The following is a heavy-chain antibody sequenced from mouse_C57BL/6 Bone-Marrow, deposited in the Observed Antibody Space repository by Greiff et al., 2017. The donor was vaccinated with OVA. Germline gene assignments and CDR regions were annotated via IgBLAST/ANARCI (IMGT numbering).Heavy chain of an antibody. J-gene: IGHJ1*03. CDR1: GYSFTGYF. V-gene: IGHV1-20*01. CDR2: INPYDGDT. D-gene: IGHD2-3*01. CDR3: ARSWLLRYFDV. Sequence: VQLKHSGPELVKPGDSVKISCKASGYSFTGYFMNWVMQSHGKSLEWIGRINPYDGDTFYNQKFKGKATLTVDKSSSTAHMELRSLTSEDSAVYYCARSWLLRYFDVWGTGTTVTVSS.